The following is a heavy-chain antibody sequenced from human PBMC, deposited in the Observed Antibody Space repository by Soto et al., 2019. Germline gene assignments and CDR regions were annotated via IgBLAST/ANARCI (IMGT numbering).Heavy chain of an antibody. CDR1: GFTFSSYS. CDR3: ARDIVWLRPYYYYYIYF. J-gene: IGHJ6*03. V-gene: IGHV3-48*01. CDR2: ISSSSSTI. D-gene: IGHD5-12*01. Sequence: GGSLRLSCAASGFTFSSYSMNWVRQAPGKGLEWVSYISSSSSTIYYADSVKGRFTISRDNAKNSLYLQMNSLRAEDTAVYYCARDIVWLRPYYYYYIYFWTKRTSVTVSS.